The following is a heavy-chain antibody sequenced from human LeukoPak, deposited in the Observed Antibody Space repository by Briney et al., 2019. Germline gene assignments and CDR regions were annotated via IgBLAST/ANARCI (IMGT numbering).Heavy chain of an antibody. CDR2: IYSGGST. D-gene: IGHD2/OR15-2a*01. Sequence: GGSLRLSCAASGFTFSSYSMNWVRQAPGKGLEWVSVIYSGGSTYYADSVKGRFTISRDNSKNTLYLQMNSLRAEDTAVYYCARCKGAFDYWGQGTLVTVSS. V-gene: IGHV3-53*01. CDR1: GFTFSSYS. J-gene: IGHJ4*02. CDR3: ARCKGAFDY.